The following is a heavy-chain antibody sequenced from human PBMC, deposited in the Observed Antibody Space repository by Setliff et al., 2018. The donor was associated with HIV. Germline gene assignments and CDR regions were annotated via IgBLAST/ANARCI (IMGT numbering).Heavy chain of an antibody. J-gene: IGHJ3*02. D-gene: IGHD6-19*01. CDR3: ARQRTSGWYGHDAFDI. Sequence: GESLKISCKDSGYSFSNYWIGWVRQMPGKGLEWVGIIYPDDSETRYSPSFQGQVTISADKSIGTAYLQWSSRKASDTAMYYCARQRTSGWYGHDAFDIWGQGTMVT. CDR1: GYSFSNYW. V-gene: IGHV5-51*01. CDR2: IYPDDSET.